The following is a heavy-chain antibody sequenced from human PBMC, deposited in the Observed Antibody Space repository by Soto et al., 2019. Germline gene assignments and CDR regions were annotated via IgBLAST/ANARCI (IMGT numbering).Heavy chain of an antibody. D-gene: IGHD3-3*02. CDR2: IQTKRQNYIT. Sequence: GGSLRLSCAASGFTFSNYAIHWVRQAAGKGLQWVGRIQTKRQNYITQYATSLEGRFSISRDDSENSIYLQVNRLKTEDTAVYFCNCISGNFGYWGPGTLLTASS. CDR1: GFTFSNYA. J-gene: IGHJ4*01. V-gene: IGHV3-72*01. CDR3: NCISGNFGY.